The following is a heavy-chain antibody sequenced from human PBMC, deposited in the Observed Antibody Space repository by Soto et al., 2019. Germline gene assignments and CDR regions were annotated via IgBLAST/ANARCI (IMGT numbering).Heavy chain of an antibody. CDR2: ISSSSSYI. CDR3: ARVLSSGLDY. D-gene: IGHD3-16*02. CDR1: GFTFSSYS. Sequence: RLSCAASGFTFSSYSMNWVRQAPGKGLEWVSSISSSSSYIYYADSVKGRFTISRDNAKNSLYLQMNSLRAEDTAVYYCARVLSSGLDYWGQGTLVTVSS. V-gene: IGHV3-21*01. J-gene: IGHJ4*02.